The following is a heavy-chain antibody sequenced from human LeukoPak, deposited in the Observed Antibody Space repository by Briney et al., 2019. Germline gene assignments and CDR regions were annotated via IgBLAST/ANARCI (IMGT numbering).Heavy chain of an antibody. D-gene: IGHD2-15*01. Sequence: SETLSLTCTVSGVSITTSTHYWAWIRQPPGKGLEWIASMFYRGSTYYNASLTSPATLSVDTSMNQFSLKLSSVTASDTATFYCVRQGGWGGAASLIEFWGQGILVTVSS. J-gene: IGHJ4*02. CDR1: GVSITTSTHY. CDR3: VRQGGWGGAASLIEF. V-gene: IGHV4-39*01. CDR2: MFYRGST.